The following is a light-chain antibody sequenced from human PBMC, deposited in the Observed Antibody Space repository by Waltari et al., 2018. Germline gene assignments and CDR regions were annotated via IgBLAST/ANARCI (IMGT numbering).Light chain of an antibody. CDR2: GTS. V-gene: IGLV1-40*01. Sequence: QSALTQPPSVSGAPGQRVTISCTGSRSNIGADYAVPWYQQLPRTAPKLPLHGTSNRPSGVPDRFSGSKSGTSASLAITGLQAEDEADYYCQSYDNRLSAWVFGGGTKLTVL. CDR3: QSYDNRLSAWV. J-gene: IGLJ3*02. CDR1: RSNIGADYA.